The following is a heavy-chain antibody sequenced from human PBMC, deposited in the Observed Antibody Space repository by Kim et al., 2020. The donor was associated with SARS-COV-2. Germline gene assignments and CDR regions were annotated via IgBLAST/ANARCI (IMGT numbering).Heavy chain of an antibody. J-gene: IGHJ4*02. CDR3: ARGLREKMIYDPAVD. CDR2: IWHDSSNI. Sequence: GGSLRLSCAASGFTFNTCAMHWVRQAPGKGPEWVASIWHDSSNIDYAESVKGRFTISRDNSQTTIYLQMNSLRVEDTAVYYCARGLREKMIYDPAVDWGQGTLVTVSS. CDR1: GFTFNTCA. D-gene: IGHD5-12*01. V-gene: IGHV3-33*01.